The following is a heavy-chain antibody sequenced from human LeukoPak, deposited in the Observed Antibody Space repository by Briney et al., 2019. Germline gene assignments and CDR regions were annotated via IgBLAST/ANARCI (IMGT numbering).Heavy chain of an antibody. CDR2: IYHSGST. CDR3: ARGGEQYYFDY. J-gene: IGHJ4*02. Sequence: PSETLSLTCTVSGGSISSGGYYWSWIRQPPGKGLEWIGYIYHSGSTYYNPSLKSRVTISVDRSKNQFSLKLSSVTAADTAVYYCARGGEQYYFDYWGQGTLVTVSS. V-gene: IGHV4-30-2*01. CDR1: GGSISSGGYY. D-gene: IGHD3-16*01.